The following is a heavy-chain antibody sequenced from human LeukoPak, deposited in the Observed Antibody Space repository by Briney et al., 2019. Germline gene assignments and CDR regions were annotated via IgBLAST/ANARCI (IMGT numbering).Heavy chain of an antibody. D-gene: IGHD6-19*01. CDR1: GYTFNNHY. V-gene: IGHV1-46*02. CDR3: ARQGTYSSAIGMGY. Sequence: ASVKVSCKASGYTFNNHYMYWVRQAPGQGLEWMGVINPSGGSTSYAQKFRGRVTMTRDTSTRTVYMEVNSLRSEDTAVYYCARQGTYSSAIGMGYWGQGTLVTVSS. J-gene: IGHJ4*02. CDR2: INPSGGST.